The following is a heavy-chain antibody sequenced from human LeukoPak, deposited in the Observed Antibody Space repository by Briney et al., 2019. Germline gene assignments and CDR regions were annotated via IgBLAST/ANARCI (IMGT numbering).Heavy chain of an antibody. CDR1: GYTFTGYY. D-gene: IGHD6-19*01. CDR3: ARYSSGWLG. CDR2: INPNSGGT. J-gene: IGHJ4*02. Sequence: ASVTVSCQASGYTFTGYYMHWVRQAPGQGVEWMGWINPNSGGTNYAQKFQGRVNMTRDTSISTAYMELSRLRSDDTAVYYCARYSSGWLGWGQGTLVTVSS. V-gene: IGHV1-2*02.